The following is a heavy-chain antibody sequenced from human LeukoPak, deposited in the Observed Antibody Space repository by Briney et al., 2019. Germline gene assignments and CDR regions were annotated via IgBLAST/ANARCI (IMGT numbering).Heavy chain of an antibody. J-gene: IGHJ6*03. D-gene: IGHD2-2*01. CDR1: GFTFSSYS. V-gene: IGHV3-48*01. CDR2: ISSSSSTI. Sequence: SGGSLRLSCAASGFTFSSYSMNWVRQAPGKGLEWVSHISSSSSTIYYADSVKGRFTISRDNAKNSLYLQMNSLRAEDTAVYYCARRDIVVVPTPAEAAGYYYYMDVWGKGTTVTVSS. CDR3: ARRDIVVVPTPAEAAGYYYYMDV.